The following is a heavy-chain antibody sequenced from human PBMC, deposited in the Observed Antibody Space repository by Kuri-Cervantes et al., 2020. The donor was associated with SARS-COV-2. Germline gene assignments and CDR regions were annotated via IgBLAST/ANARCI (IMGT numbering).Heavy chain of an antibody. CDR1: GFSFSIYD. CDR3: VGHKAAAGIVARY. V-gene: IGHV3-19*01. Sequence: GVSLRLSCSVSGFSFSIYDMNCVHQAPRKGLEWALGVSWNGSRTHYADSVKGLFIISRDNSRNFLYQQMHSLRPEDMAVYYCVGHKAAAGIVARYWGQGTLVTVSS. D-gene: IGHD6-13*01. J-gene: IGHJ4*02. CDR2: VSWNGSRT.